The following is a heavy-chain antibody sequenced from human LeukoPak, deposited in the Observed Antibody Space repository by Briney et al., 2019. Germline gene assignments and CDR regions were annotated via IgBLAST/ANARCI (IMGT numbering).Heavy chain of an antibody. D-gene: IGHD6-13*01. Sequence: RWASVKVSCKASGYTFTSYYMHWVRQAPGQGLEWMGIINPSGGSTSYAQKFQGRVTMTEDTSTDTAYMELSSLRSEDTAVYYCATASWREGHGGAFDIWGQGTMVTVSS. CDR3: ATASWREGHGGAFDI. V-gene: IGHV1-46*01. CDR1: GYTFTSYY. J-gene: IGHJ3*02. CDR2: INPSGGST.